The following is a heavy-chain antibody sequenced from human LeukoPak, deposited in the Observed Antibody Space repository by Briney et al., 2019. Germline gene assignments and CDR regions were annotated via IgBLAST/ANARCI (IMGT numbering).Heavy chain of an antibody. CDR3: ARDGREMANGLDY. V-gene: IGHV4-39*07. J-gene: IGHJ4*02. CDR1: GGSISSSRYY. D-gene: IGHD5-24*01. CDR2: IYYSGIT. Sequence: SETLSLTCTVSGGSISSSRYYWGWIRQPPGKGLEWIGSIYYSGITYYNPSLKSRVTISVDTSKNQFSLELTSVTAADTAVYYCARDGREMANGLDYWGQGTLVTVSS.